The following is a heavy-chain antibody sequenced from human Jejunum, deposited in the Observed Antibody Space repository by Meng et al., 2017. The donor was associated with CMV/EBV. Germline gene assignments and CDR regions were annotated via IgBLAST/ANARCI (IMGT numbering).Heavy chain of an antibody. D-gene: IGHD3-10*01. V-gene: IGHV4-59*01. CDR3: ARWSGSESYPSADY. J-gene: IGHJ4*02. CDR2: GSYSGST. CDR1: RGSINYNS. Sequence: RGSINYNSWSWIRQSARKGLEWIGSGSYSGSTNYNPSLKSRVSISMDTSENQFSLKVTSVTAGDTAVYYCARWSGSESYPSADYWGQGTLVTVSS.